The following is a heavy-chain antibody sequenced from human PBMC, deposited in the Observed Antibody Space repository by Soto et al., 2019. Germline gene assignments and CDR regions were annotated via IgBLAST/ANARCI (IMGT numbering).Heavy chain of an antibody. D-gene: IGHD6-19*01. Sequence: GGSLRLSCAASGFTFSSYGMHWVRQAPGKGLEWVAVISYDGSNKYYADSVKGRFTISRDNSKNTLYLQMNSLRAEDTAVYYCARDKGIAVAGPIYYGMDVWGQGTTVTVSS. CDR2: ISYDGSNK. J-gene: IGHJ6*02. V-gene: IGHV3-30*03. CDR3: ARDKGIAVAGPIYYGMDV. CDR1: GFTFSSYG.